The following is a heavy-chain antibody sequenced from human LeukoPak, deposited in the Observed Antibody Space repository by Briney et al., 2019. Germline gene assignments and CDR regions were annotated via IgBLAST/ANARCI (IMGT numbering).Heavy chain of an antibody. V-gene: IGHV1-2*02. D-gene: IGHD2-15*01. CDR3: AREEVYCSGGSCYPGGFDI. J-gene: IGHJ3*02. Sequence: ASVKVSCKASGYTFTGYYIHWVRQAPGQGLEWMAWIDPNSGGTNYAQKFEGRVTMTRDTSISTAYMELSRLRSDDTAVYYCAREEVYCSGGSCYPGGFDIWGQGTLVTVSS. CDR2: IDPNSGGT. CDR1: GYTFTGYY.